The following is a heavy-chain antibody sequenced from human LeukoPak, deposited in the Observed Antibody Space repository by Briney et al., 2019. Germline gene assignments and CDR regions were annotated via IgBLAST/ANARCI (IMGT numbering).Heavy chain of an antibody. Sequence: GGSLRLSCAASGFTFSSYGMHWVRQAPGKGLEWVAVISYDGSNKYYADSVKGRFTISRDNSKNTLYLQMNSLRAEDTAVYYCARVPARVYDYWGQGALVTVSS. CDR1: GFTFSSYG. D-gene: IGHD6-6*01. V-gene: IGHV3-30*03. CDR3: ARVPARVYDY. CDR2: ISYDGSNK. J-gene: IGHJ4*02.